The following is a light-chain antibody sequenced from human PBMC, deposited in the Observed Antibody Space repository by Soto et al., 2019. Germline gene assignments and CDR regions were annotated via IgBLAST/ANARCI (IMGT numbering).Light chain of an antibody. J-gene: IGKJ4*01. CDR3: QQASSFPLT. V-gene: IGKV1-12*01. CDR2: SAS. Sequence: DIQMTQSPSSLSASVGDRVTITCRASQDISNYLAWFQQKPGKAPKLLIYSASSLQSGVPSRFSGRGSGTIFTLTISSLQPEDFASYYCQQASSFPLTFGGGTQVEIK. CDR1: QDISNY.